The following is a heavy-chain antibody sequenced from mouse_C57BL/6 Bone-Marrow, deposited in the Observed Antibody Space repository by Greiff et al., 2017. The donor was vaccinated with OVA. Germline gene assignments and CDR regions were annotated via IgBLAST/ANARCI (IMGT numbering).Heavy chain of an antibody. CDR1: GYTFTDYY. D-gene: IGHD2-14*01. CDR3: ARVGKGGAMDY. CDR2: INPNNGGT. J-gene: IGHJ4*01. V-gene: IGHV1-26*01. Sequence: EVQLQQSGPELVKPGASVKISCKASGYTFTDYYMNWVKQSHGKSLEWIGDINPNNGGTSYNQKFKGKATLTVDKSSSTAYMELRSLTSEDSAVYYCARVGKGGAMDYWGQGTSVPVSS.